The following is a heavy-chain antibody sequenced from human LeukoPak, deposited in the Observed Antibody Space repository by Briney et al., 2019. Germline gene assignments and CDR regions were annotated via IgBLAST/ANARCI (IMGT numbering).Heavy chain of an antibody. J-gene: IGHJ4*02. CDR2: INHSGST. V-gene: IGHV4-34*01. CDR3: ARSTVATNRYFDY. Sequence: SETLSLTCAVYGGSFSGYYWSWIRQPPGKGLEWIGEINHSGSTNYNPSLKSRVTISVDTSKNQFSLKLSSVTAADTAVYYCARSTVATNRYFDYWGQGTLGTVSS. D-gene: IGHD5-12*01. CDR1: GGSFSGYY.